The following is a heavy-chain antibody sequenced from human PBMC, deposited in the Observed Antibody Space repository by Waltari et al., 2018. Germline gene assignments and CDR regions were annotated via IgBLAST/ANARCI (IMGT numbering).Heavy chain of an antibody. V-gene: IGHV3-48*03. J-gene: IGHJ5*02. CDR1: GFTFSSYE. CDR2: ISSSGSTI. Sequence: EVQLVESGGGLVQPGGSLRLSCAASGFTFSSYEMNWVRQAPGKGLKWVSYISSSGSTIYYADSVKGRFTISRDNAKNSLYLQMNSLRAEDTAVYYCARGGTTAWFDPWGQGTLVTVSS. CDR3: ARGGTTAWFDP. D-gene: IGHD4-17*01.